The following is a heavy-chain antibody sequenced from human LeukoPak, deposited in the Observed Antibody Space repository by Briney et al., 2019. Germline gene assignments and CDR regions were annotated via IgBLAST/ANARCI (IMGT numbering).Heavy chain of an antibody. Sequence: SVKVSCKASGGTFSSYAISWVRQAPGQGLEWMGGIIPIFGTANYAQKFQGRVTITADESTSTAYMELSSLRSDDTAVYYCARPYYYDSSGYYYDDYWGQGTLVTVSS. V-gene: IGHV1-69*13. CDR1: GGTFSSYA. CDR2: IIPIFGTA. J-gene: IGHJ4*02. D-gene: IGHD3-22*01. CDR3: ARPYYYDSSGYYYDDY.